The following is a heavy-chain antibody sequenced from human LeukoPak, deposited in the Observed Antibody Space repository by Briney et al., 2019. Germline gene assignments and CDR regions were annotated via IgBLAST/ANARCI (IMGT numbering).Heavy chain of an antibody. V-gene: IGHV4-59*01. CDR1: GGSINNYY. J-gene: IGHJ5*02. Sequence: TSETLSLTCTVSGGSINNYYWSWIRQPPGKGLEWIGYIYYSGSTNYNPSLKSRVTMSVDTSKNQFSLKLSSVIAADTAVYYCGRLSPDDSNTYYLRYASWGQGTLVTVSS. CDR3: GRLSPDDSNTYYLRYAS. D-gene: IGHD3-22*01. CDR2: IYYSGST.